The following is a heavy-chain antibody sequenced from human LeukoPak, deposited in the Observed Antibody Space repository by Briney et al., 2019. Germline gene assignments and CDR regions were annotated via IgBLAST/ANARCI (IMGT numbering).Heavy chain of an antibody. CDR3: ARVSYYYDSSGYYLDAFDI. V-gene: IGHV3-20*04. D-gene: IGHD3-22*01. CDR2: INWNSGST. J-gene: IGHJ3*02. Sequence: GGSLRLSCAASGFTFDDYGMSWVRQAPGKGLEWVSGINWNSGSTGYADSVKGRFTISRDNAKNSLYLQMNSLRAEDTALYYCARVSYYYDSSGYYLDAFDIWGQGTMVTVSS. CDR1: GFTFDDYG.